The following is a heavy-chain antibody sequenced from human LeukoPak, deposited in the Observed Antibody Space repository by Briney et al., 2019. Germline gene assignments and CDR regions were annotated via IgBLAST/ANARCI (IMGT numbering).Heavy chain of an antibody. CDR3: ARDLREVGYSSGWEVDY. V-gene: IGHV3-48*01. Sequence: PGGSLRLSCAASGFTFSSYSMNWVRQAPGKGLEWVSYISNNSSTIYYADSVKGRFTISRDNAKNTLYLQMNSLRADDTAVYYCARDLREVGYSSGWEVDYWGQGTMVSVCS. CDR1: GFTFSSYS. CDR2: ISNNSSTI. J-gene: IGHJ4*02. D-gene: IGHD6-19*01.